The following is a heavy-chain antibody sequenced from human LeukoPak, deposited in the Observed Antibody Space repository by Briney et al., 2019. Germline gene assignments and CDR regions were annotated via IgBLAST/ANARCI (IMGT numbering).Heavy chain of an antibody. J-gene: IGHJ5*02. CDR2: SKSKTDGGTT. Sequence: GGSLRLSCAGSGFTLSSAWMTWVRQAPGKGLEWVGLSKSKTDGGTTDYAAPVKGRFTISRDDSKNTLYLQMNSLKTEDTAIYYCAKYCISADCYANWFGPWGQGTLVTVSS. V-gene: IGHV3-15*01. CDR1: GFTLSSAW. CDR3: AKYCISADCYANWFGP. D-gene: IGHD2-2*01.